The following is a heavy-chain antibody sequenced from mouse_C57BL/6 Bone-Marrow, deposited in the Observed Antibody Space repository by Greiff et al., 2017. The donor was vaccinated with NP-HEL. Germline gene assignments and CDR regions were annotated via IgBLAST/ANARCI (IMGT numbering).Heavy chain of an antibody. CDR3: ARGRRRYFDY. J-gene: IGHJ2*01. D-gene: IGHD2-12*01. CDR1: GYTFTSYG. CDR2: IYPRSGNT. Sequence: QVQLQQSGAELARPGASVKLSCKASGYTFTSYGISWVKQSTGQGLEWIGEIYPRSGNTYYNEKFKGKVTMTADKSSSTAYMELRSLTSEDSAVYFCARGRRRYFDYWGQGTTLTVSS. V-gene: IGHV1-81*01.